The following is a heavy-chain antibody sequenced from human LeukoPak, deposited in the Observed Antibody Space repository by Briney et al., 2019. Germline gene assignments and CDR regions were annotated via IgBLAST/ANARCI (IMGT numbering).Heavy chain of an antibody. J-gene: IGHJ6*03. V-gene: IGHV3-43*02. CDR1: GFTFCYYA. Sequence: PGGSLRLFCTASGFTFCYYAVHWVRHATGRGLEWLSLIMGYGGSTYYADSVKGRFTISRQNRKISLSVKVKSLRREDPALLLCATQTRSGSYYLYYYYMDVWGKGTTVTVSS. CDR3: ATQTRSGSYYLYYYYMDV. D-gene: IGHD1-26*01. CDR2: IMGYGGST.